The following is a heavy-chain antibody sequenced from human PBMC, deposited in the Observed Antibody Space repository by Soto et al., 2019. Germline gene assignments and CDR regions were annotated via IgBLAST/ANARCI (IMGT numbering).Heavy chain of an antibody. J-gene: IGHJ6*03. CDR1: GYTFTSYN. CDR3: ARGPRYSYGAYYYYYMDV. CDR2: MNPNSGNT. D-gene: IGHD5-18*01. V-gene: IGHV1-8*01. Sequence: ASEKVSCKASGYTFTSYNINWVRQATGQGLESMGWMNPNSGNTGYAQKFQGRVTMTRNTSISTAYMELSSLRSEDTAVCYCARGPRYSYGAYYYYYMDVWGKGTTVTVSS.